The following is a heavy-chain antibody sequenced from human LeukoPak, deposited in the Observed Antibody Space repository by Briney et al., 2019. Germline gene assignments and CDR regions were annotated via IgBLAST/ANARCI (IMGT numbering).Heavy chain of an antibody. J-gene: IGHJ6*03. D-gene: IGHD2-2*01. Sequence: AQTLSLTCTVSGGSISSYYWSWLPQPPGKGLEWIGDIYYSGSTNYNPSLTRRVTISVDTSKNQFSLKLRSVTAADAAVYYCARAVYCSSTSCPPRYYYYYYMDVWGKGTTVTVSS. CDR3: ARAVYCSSTSCPPRYYYYYYMDV. CDR2: IYYSGST. V-gene: IGHV4-59*01. CDR1: GGSISSYY.